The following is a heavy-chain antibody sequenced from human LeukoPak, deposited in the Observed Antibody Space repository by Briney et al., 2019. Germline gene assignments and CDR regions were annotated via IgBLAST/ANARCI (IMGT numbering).Heavy chain of an antibody. CDR3: ARAQGRAGTYYMDV. Sequence: SETLSLTCTVSGGSISSYYWSWIRQPPGKGLDGIGYIYYSGSTKYNPPLQSQVTISVDTSKNQFSLKLSSVTAADTAVYYCARAQGRAGTYYMDVWGKGTTVTVSS. V-gene: IGHV4-59*01. D-gene: IGHD6-13*01. CDR2: IYYSGST. CDR1: GGSISSYY. J-gene: IGHJ6*03.